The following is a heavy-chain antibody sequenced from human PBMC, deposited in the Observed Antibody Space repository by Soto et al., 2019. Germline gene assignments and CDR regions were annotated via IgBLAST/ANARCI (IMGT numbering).Heavy chain of an antibody. CDR3: AKDPGLQSYYFDY. V-gene: IGHV3-30*18. J-gene: IGHJ4*02. D-gene: IGHD4-4*01. CDR1: GFTFSSYG. CDR2: ISYDGSNK. Sequence: QVQLVESGGGVVQPGRSLRLSCAASGFTFSSYGMHWVRQAPGKGLEWVAVISYDGSNKYYADSVKGRFTISRDNSKNTLYLQMNSLRAEDTAVYYCAKDPGLQSYYFDYWGQGTLVTVSS.